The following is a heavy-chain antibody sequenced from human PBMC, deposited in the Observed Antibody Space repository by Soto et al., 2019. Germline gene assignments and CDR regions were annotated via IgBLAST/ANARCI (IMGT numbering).Heavy chain of an antibody. CDR2: IIPIFGTA. CDR3: ARVLVVPAVMADGIYYYYGMDL. CDR1: GGTFSSYA. V-gene: IGHV1-69*13. J-gene: IGHJ6*02. Sequence: SVKVSCKASGGTFSSYAISWVRQAPGQGLEWMGGIIPIFGTANYAQKFQGRVTITADESTSTAYMELSSLRSEDTAVYYCARVLVVPAVMADGIYYYYGMDLWGQGSTVTVSS. D-gene: IGHD2-2*01.